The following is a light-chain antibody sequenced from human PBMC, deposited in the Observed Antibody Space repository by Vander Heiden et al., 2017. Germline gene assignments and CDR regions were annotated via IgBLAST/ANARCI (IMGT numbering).Light chain of an antibody. CDR1: RSDVGGYNY. CDR3: CSYAGSYTWV. V-gene: IGLV2-11*01. J-gene: IGLJ2*01. Sequence: QSALTQPRSVSGSPGQSVTISCTGTRSDVGGYNYVSWYQQHPGKPPKLMIYDVSKRPSGVPDRFSASKSGNTASLTISGLQAEDEADYYCCSYAGSYTWVFGGGTKLTVL. CDR2: DVS.